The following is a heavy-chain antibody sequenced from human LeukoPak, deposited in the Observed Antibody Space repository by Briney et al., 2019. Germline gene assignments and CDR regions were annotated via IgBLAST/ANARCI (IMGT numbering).Heavy chain of an antibody. CDR3: VKIYYGSGSYLLDY. CDR2: ISGSGGST. Sequence: PGGSLRLSCAASGFTFSSYAMSWVRQAPGKGLEWVSAISGSGGSTHYADSVKGRFTISRDNSKNTLYLQMNSLRAEDTAVYYCVKIYYGSGSYLLDYWGQGTLVTVSS. D-gene: IGHD3-10*01. V-gene: IGHV3-23*01. J-gene: IGHJ4*02. CDR1: GFTFSSYA.